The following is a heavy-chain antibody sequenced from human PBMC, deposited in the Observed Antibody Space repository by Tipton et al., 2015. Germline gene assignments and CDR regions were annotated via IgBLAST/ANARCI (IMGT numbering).Heavy chain of an antibody. CDR1: GDSVSSNSAA. CDR3: ARDPNASGLFDY. CDR2: TYYRSKWYT. J-gene: IGHJ4*02. V-gene: IGHV6-1*01. D-gene: IGHD6-19*01. Sequence: LRLSCAISGDSVSSNSAAWNWLRQSPSRGLEWLGRTYYRSKWYTGYAESVKRRMTINPDTSSNQFSLQVNSVTAEDTAVYYCARDPNASGLFDYWGQGTLVTVSS.